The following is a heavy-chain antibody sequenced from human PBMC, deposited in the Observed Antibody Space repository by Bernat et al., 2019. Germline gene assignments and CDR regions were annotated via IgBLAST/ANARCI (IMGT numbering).Heavy chain of an antibody. CDR3: ARAQISDCGSSSCYGGYYMDV. Sequence: EVQLVESGGGSVQPGGSLRLSCAASGFTFSSFWMHWVRQAPGKGLMWVSRINSDGGTTTYADSVKGRFTISRDNTKNTVYLQMNRLRAEDTAVYYCARAQISDCGSSSCYGGYYMDVWGKGTTVTVSS. CDR1: GFTFSSFW. J-gene: IGHJ6*03. CDR2: INSDGGTT. V-gene: IGHV3-74*03. D-gene: IGHD2-2*01.